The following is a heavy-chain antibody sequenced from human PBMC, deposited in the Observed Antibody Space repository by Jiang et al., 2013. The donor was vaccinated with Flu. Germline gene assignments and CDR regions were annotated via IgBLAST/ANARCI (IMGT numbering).Heavy chain of an antibody. CDR1: GYTFTSYY. CDR3: ARDKPDDYSSSWALNY. J-gene: IGHJ4*02. CDR2: INPSGGST. Sequence: VQLVESGAEVKKPGASVKVSCKASGYTFTSYYMHWVRQAPGQGLEWMGIINPSGGSTSYAQKFQGRVTMTRDTSTSTVYMELSSLRSEDTAVYYCARDKPDDYSSSWALNYWGQGTPGHRLL. V-gene: IGHV1-46*01. D-gene: IGHD6-13*01.